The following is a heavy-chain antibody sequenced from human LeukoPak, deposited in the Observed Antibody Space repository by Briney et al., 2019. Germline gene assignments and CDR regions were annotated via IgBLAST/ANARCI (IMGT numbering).Heavy chain of an antibody. CDR3: ARDRPYSGSYYARFDP. Sequence: GGSPRLSCAASGFTFSSYWMSWVRQAPGKGLEWVANIKQDGSEKYYVDSVKGRFTISRDNAKNSLYLQMNSLRAEDTAVYYCARDRPYSGSYYARFDPWGQGTLITVSS. CDR1: GFTFSSYW. J-gene: IGHJ5*02. CDR2: IKQDGSEK. V-gene: IGHV3-7*01. D-gene: IGHD1-26*01.